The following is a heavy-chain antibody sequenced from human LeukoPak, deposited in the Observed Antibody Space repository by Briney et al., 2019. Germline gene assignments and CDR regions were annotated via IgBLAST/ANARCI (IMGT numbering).Heavy chain of an antibody. CDR1: GFPFSTYS. V-gene: IGHV3-21*01. J-gene: IGHJ6*02. CDR3: ARDMRYCSSTSCPRGYYYYGMDV. CDR2: ISSSSSYI. Sequence: GGSLRLSCAASGFPFSTYSMNWVRQAPGKGLEWASSISSSSSYIYYADSVKGRFTISRDNAKNSLYLQMNSLRAEDTAVYYCARDMRYCSSTSCPRGYYYYGMDVWGQGTTVTVSS. D-gene: IGHD2-2*01.